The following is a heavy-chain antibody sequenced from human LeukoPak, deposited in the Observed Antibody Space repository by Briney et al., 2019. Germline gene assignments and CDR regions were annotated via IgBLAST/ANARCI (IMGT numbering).Heavy chain of an antibody. CDR1: GFTFSTYT. CDR3: ARGRHYMDV. Sequence: PGGSLRLSCAGYGFTFSTYTLNWVRQAPGKGLEWVSYISNSGREINYADSVKGRFTISRDNAMRSLYLQMNSLRVEDTAVYYCARGRHYMDVWGKGTTVTISS. CDR2: ISNSGREI. J-gene: IGHJ6*03. V-gene: IGHV3-21*05.